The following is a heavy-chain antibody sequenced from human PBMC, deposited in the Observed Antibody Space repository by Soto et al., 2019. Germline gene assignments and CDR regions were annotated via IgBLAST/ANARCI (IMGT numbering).Heavy chain of an antibody. D-gene: IGHD7-27*01. Sequence: SETLSLTCAVYGGSFSVYYWSWIRQPPGKGLEWIGEINHSGSTNYNPSLKSRVTISVDTSKNQFSLKLSSVTAADTAVYYCARGNGGLDYYYYYMDVWGKGTTVTVSS. CDR3: ARGNGGLDYYYYYMDV. V-gene: IGHV4-34*01. CDR2: INHSGST. CDR1: GGSFSVYY. J-gene: IGHJ6*03.